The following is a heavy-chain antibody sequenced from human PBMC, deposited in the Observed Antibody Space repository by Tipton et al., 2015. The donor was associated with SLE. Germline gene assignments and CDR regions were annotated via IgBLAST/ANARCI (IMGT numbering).Heavy chain of an antibody. CDR2: MYYSGNT. Sequence: TLSLTCTVSGVSISSRTYYWGWIRQPPGKGLEWIGSMYYSGNTYYNPSLKTRVTISVDTSKNQFSLKLSSVTAADTAVYYCATLRYSNSSVYWGQGTLVTVSS. J-gene: IGHJ4*02. CDR1: GVSISSRTYY. V-gene: IGHV4-39*01. CDR3: ATLRYSNSSVY. D-gene: IGHD6-6*01.